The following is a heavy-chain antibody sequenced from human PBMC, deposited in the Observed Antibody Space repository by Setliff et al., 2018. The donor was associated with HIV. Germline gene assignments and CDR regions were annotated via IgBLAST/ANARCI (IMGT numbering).Heavy chain of an antibody. CDR2: IYYTGST. D-gene: IGHD1-26*01. CDR3: ARIVRWELVATSTFFYYYMDV. Sequence: SETLSLTCTVSGASISSSSHHWAWIRQPPGKGLEYIGNIYYTGSTHHNPSLESRVATSVDTSKNQFSLKLSSVTAADTAVYYCARIVRWELVATSTFFYYYMDVRGKGTTVTV. CDR1: GASISSSSHH. J-gene: IGHJ6*03. V-gene: IGHV4-39*01.